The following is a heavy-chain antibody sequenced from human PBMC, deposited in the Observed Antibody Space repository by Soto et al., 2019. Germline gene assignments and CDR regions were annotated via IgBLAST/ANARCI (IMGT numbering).Heavy chain of an antibody. J-gene: IGHJ3*02. D-gene: IGHD3-22*01. Sequence: GGSLRLSCAASGFTFSSYSMNWVRQAPGKGLEWVSSISSSSSYIYYADSVKGRFTISRDNAKNSLYLQMNSLRAEDTAVYYCARERNDSSGYYYVDAFDIWGQGTMVTVSS. V-gene: IGHV3-21*01. CDR3: ARERNDSSGYYYVDAFDI. CDR1: GFTFSSYS. CDR2: ISSSSSYI.